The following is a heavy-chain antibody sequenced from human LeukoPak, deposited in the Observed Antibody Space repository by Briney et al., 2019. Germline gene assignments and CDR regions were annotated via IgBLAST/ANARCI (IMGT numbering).Heavy chain of an antibody. D-gene: IGHD2-15*01. J-gene: IGHJ5*02. CDR2: IYSGGST. CDR1: GFTVSSNY. CDR3: ARDNVVWFDP. V-gene: IGHV3-53*01. Sequence: GGSLRLSCAAAGFTVSSNYMSWVRQAPGKGLEWVSVIYSGGSTYYADSVKGRFTISRDNSENTLYLQMNSLRAEDTAVYYCARDNVVWFDPWGQGTLVTVSS.